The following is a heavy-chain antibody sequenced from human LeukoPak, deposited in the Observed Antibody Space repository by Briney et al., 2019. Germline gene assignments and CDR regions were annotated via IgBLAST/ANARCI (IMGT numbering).Heavy chain of an antibody. J-gene: IGHJ5*02. D-gene: IGHD6-6*01. Sequence: PGWSLTLSRPSSRFTFISYAMSWVRQAPWRGLEGVAAINSSGGTTYYGASGRGRFPIYREHSKRPVYVQTTSLRAEGTAVYYCAIVVADRQGPIVPWGEGALVTIS. CDR2: INSSGGTT. V-gene: IGHV3-23*01. CDR3: AIVVADRQGPIVP. CDR1: RFTFISYA.